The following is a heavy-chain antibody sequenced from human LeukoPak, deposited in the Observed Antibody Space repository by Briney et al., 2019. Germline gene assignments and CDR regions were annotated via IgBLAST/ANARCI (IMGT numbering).Heavy chain of an antibody. Sequence: SETLSLTCTVSGGSITSSSYCWAWVRQPPGKGLEWIGSIYYSGSTSYNPSLKSRVTISIDTSKNQFSLRMNSVTAADTAVFYCARPLYYYDSSGYDLWGQGTLVTVSS. CDR2: IYYSGST. CDR3: ARPLYYYDSSGYDL. J-gene: IGHJ5*02. D-gene: IGHD3-22*01. CDR1: GGSITSSSYC. V-gene: IGHV4-39*07.